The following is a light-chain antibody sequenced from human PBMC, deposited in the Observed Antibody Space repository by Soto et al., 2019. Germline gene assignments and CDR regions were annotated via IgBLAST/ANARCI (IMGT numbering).Light chain of an antibody. CDR3: QQSYSTLFT. J-gene: IGKJ3*01. Sequence: DIQMTQSPSSLSASVGDRVTITCRASQSISSYLNWYQQKPGKAPNLLIYAASSLQSGVPSRFSGSGSGTDFSLTISSLQPEDFATYYCQQSYSTLFTCGPGTKVDIK. CDR2: AAS. V-gene: IGKV1-39*01. CDR1: QSISSY.